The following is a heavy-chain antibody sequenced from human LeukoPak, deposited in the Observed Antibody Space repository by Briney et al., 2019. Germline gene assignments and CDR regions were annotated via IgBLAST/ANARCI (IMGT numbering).Heavy chain of an antibody. Sequence: PSETLSFTCTVSGGSISSSSYYWGWIRQPPGKGLGWIGSIYSSRSTYYNPSLKSRVTISVDTSKNQFSLKLSSVTAADTAVYYCARPERSGSHYDYFDYWGQGTLVTVSS. J-gene: IGHJ4*02. D-gene: IGHD1-26*01. CDR3: ARPERSGSHYDYFDY. CDR1: GGSISSSSYY. V-gene: IGHV4-39*01. CDR2: IYSSRST.